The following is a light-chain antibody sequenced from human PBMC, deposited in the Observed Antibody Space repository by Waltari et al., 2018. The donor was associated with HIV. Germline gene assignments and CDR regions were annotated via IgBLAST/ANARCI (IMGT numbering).Light chain of an antibody. CDR1: QSVNIN. CDR3: QQYNNWPRT. J-gene: IGKJ1*01. CDR2: GTS. V-gene: IGKV3-15*01. Sequence: DIVLTQSPVTLSVSPGEGATLSCRASQSVNINLAWYQQKPGQAPRLLLYGTSGRATGVPARFSGSGSGTEFTLTISSLQSEDFAVYYCQQYNNWPRTFGQGTKVEIK.